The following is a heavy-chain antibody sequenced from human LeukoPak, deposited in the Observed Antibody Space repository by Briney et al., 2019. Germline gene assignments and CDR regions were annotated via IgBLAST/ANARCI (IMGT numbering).Heavy chain of an antibody. Sequence: GGSLRLSCAVSGFTFSSYGMHWVRQAPGKGLEWVAVIWYDGTNKNYAESVKGRFTISRDNAMNTLYLQVNSLRTEDTAVYYCNRWHIGGVSYSNVWGQGTLVTVSS. V-gene: IGHV3-33*01. D-gene: IGHD2-21*01. CDR3: NRWHIGGVSYSNV. CDR1: GFTFSSYG. CDR2: IWYDGTNK. J-gene: IGHJ1*01.